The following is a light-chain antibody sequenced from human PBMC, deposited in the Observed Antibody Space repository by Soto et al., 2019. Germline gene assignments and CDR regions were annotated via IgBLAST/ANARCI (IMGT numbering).Light chain of an antibody. J-gene: IGLJ1*01. CDR1: SSDVGGYNY. CDR2: EVS. Sequence: ALTQPPSASGSPGQSVTISCTGTSSDVGGYNYVSWYQQHPGKAPKLMIYEVSKRPSGVPDRFSGSKSGNTASLTVSGLQAEDEADYYCSSYAGSNNPPYVFGTGTKVTVL. V-gene: IGLV2-8*01. CDR3: SSYAGSNNPPYV.